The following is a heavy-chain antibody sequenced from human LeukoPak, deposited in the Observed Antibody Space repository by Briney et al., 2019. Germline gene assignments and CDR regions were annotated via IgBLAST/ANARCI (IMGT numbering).Heavy chain of an antibody. CDR1: GGSISSYY. CDR2: IYYSGST. CDR3: ARRYDSSGWYYFDY. V-gene: IGHV4-59*08. Sequence: PSETLSLTCTVSGGSISSYYWSWIRQPPGKGLEWIGYIYYSGSTNYNPSLKSRVTISVDTSKNQFSLKLSSVTAADTAVYYCARRYDSSGWYYFDYWGQGTLVTVSS. D-gene: IGHD3-22*01. J-gene: IGHJ4*02.